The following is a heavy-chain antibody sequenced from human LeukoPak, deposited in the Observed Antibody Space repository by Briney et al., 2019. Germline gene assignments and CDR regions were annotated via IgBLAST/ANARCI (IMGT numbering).Heavy chain of an antibody. J-gene: IGHJ3*02. CDR3: ARDRDDGDDAFDI. CDR2: IYHSGST. V-gene: IGHV4-30-2*01. Sequence: SSETLSLTCAVSGGSISSGGYSWSWIRQPPGKGLEWIGYIYHSGSTYYNPSLKSRVTISVDRSKNQFSLKLSSVTAADTAVYYCARDRDDGDDAFDIWGQGTMVTVSS. D-gene: IGHD3-3*01. CDR1: GGSISSGGYS.